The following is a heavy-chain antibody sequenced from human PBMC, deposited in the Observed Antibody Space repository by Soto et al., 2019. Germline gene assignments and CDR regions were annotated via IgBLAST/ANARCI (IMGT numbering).Heavy chain of an antibody. D-gene: IGHD4-17*01. V-gene: IGHV3-23*01. Sequence: GGSLRLSCAASGFIFSKYAMNWVRQAPGKGLEWVSAITSSGDTTDYAESARGRFTISRDNSINALYLYMRSLGPEDTAVYYCAHPRGYGVFDAVDIWGQGTMVTVSS. CDR2: ITSSGDTT. CDR3: AHPRGYGVFDAVDI. CDR1: GFIFSKYA. J-gene: IGHJ3*02.